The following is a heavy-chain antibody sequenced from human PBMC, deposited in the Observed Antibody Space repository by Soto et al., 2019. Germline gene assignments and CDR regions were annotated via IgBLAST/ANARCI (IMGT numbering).Heavy chain of an antibody. J-gene: IGHJ4*02. D-gene: IGHD3-16*01. CDR3: ARGGGPYVWFNEF. CDR1: GGLFSSFA. V-gene: IGHV1-69*13. Sequence: SVKVSCKDSGGLFSSFAISWVRQAPGQGLEWMGGIIPVFGTTNYAQKFQGRVTITADESTNTVYMELSSLTSDDTAMYYCARGGGPYVWFNEFWGQGTQVTVSS. CDR2: IIPVFGTT.